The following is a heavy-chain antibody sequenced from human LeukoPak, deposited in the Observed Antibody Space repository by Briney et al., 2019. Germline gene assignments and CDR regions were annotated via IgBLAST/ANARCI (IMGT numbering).Heavy chain of an antibody. D-gene: IGHD6-6*01. CDR3: ASSASIAARPSDY. J-gene: IGHJ4*02. CDR2: ISSSSSYI. Sequence: PSETLSLTCTVSGGSITSSSYYWGWIRQPPGKGLEWVSSISSSSSYIYYADSVKGRFTISRDNAKNSLYLQMNSLRAEDTAVYYCASSASIAARPSDYWGQGTLVTVSS. V-gene: IGHV3-21*01. CDR1: GGSITSSSYY.